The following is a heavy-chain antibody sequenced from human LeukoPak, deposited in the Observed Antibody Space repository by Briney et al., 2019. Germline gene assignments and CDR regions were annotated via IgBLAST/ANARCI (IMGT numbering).Heavy chain of an antibody. V-gene: IGHV4-59*12. Sequence: SETLSLTCTVSGGSISSYYWSWIRQPPGKGLEWIGYIYYSGSTNYNPSLKSRVTISVDTSKNQFSLKLSSVTAADTAVYYCARDPIERGDPYHYFDYWGQGTLVTVSS. CDR1: GGSISSYY. D-gene: IGHD3-10*01. CDR2: IYYSGST. J-gene: IGHJ4*02. CDR3: ARDPIERGDPYHYFDY.